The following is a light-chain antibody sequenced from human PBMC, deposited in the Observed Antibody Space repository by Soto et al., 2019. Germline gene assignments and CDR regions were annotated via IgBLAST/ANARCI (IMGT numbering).Light chain of an antibody. CDR3: MQGTHWPPT. CDR2: KVS. CDR1: QSLVYSDGITY. Sequence: DVVMTQSPLSLPVTLGQPASISCRSTQSLVYSDGITYLNWFQQRAGQSPRRLIYKVSNRDSGVPDRFSGSGSGTDFTLQISRVEAEDLGVYYCMQGTHWPPTFGQGTKLEIK. V-gene: IGKV2-30*01. J-gene: IGKJ2*01.